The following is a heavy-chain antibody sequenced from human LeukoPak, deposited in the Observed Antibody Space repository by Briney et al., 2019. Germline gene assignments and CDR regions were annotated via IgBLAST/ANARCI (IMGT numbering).Heavy chain of an antibody. D-gene: IGHD5-12*01. CDR3: AKDSGYDLGYFDY. CDR1: GFTFDDYA. Sequence: GGSLRLSCAASGFTFDDYAMHWVRQAPGKGLEWVSGISWNSGSIGYVDSVKGRFTISRDNAKNSLYLQMNSLRAEDTALYYCAKDSGYDLGYFDYWGQGTLVTVSS. CDR2: ISWNSGSI. V-gene: IGHV3-9*01. J-gene: IGHJ4*02.